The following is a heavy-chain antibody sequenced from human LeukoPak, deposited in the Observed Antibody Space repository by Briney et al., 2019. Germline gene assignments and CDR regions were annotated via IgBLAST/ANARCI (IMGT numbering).Heavy chain of an antibody. CDR1: GYTFTGYY. CDR3: ARDGYFGFTYSWHSDY. V-gene: IGHV1-2*02. J-gene: IGHJ4*02. CDR2: INPNSGAT. Sequence: ASVKVSCKASGYTFTGYYMHWVRQAAGQGLEWMGCINPNSGATNYAQKFQGRVPMTRDTSISTAHMELTSLRSDDTAVYYCARDGYFGFTYSWHSDYWGQGALVTVSS. D-gene: IGHD5-18*01.